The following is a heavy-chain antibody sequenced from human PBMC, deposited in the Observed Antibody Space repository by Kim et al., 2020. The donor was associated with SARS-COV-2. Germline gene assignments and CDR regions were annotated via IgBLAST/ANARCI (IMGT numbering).Heavy chain of an antibody. CDR1: GGSISNSFNY. Sequence: SETLSLSCTVSGGSISNSFNYWGWIRQRPGKGLEWIGSVYHSGSTNDSPSLKSRVTVSVDTSKNQFSLKVTSVTAADTAVYFCARLPHDSSGYVDCWGQGNLVPVSS. D-gene: IGHD3-22*01. CDR3: ARLPHDSSGYVDC. V-gene: IGHV4-39*01. J-gene: IGHJ4*02. CDR2: VYHSGST.